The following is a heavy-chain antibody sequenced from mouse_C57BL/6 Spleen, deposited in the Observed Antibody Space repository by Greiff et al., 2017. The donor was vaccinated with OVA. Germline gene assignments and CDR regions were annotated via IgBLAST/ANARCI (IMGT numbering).Heavy chain of an antibody. CDR2: INPNNGGT. CDR3: ASNWDWCAY. V-gene: IGHV1-22*01. J-gene: IGHJ3*01. Sequence: EVQLQQSGPELVKPGASVKMSCKASGYTFTDYNMHWVKQSHGKSLEWIGSINPNNGGTSYNQKFKGKATLTVNKYSSTAYMELRSLTSEDSAVYYCASNWDWCAYWGQGTLVTVSA. D-gene: IGHD4-1*01. CDR1: GYTFTDYN.